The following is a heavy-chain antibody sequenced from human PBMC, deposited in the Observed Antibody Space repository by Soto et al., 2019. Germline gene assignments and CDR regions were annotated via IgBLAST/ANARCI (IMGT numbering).Heavy chain of an antibody. Sequence: QVQLVQSGAEVKKPGASVKVSCKASGYTFTSYYMHWVRQAPGQGLEWMGIINPSGGSTSYAQKFQGRVTTTRDTSTSTVYMELSSLRSEDTAVYYCARAGIVVVPAASYYFDYWGQGTLVTVSS. J-gene: IGHJ4*02. CDR1: GYTFTSYY. V-gene: IGHV1-46*01. CDR2: INPSGGST. CDR3: ARAGIVVVPAASYYFDY. D-gene: IGHD2-2*01.